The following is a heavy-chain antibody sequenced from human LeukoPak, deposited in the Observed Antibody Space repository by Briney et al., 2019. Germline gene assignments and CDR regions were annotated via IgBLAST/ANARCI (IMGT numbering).Heavy chain of an antibody. CDR3: ASDYCSSTSCPAGY. J-gene: IGHJ4*02. CDR1: GFTFSSYA. CDR2: ISYDGSNK. Sequence: PGGSLRLSCAASGFTFSSYAMHWVRQAPGKGLEWVAVISYDGSNKYYADSVKGRFTISRDNSKNTLYLQMNSLRAEDTAVYYCASDYCSSTSCPAGYWGQGTLVTVSS. V-gene: IGHV3-30-3*01. D-gene: IGHD2-2*01.